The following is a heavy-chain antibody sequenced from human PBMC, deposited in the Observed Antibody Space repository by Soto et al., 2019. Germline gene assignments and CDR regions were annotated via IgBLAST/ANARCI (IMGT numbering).Heavy chain of an antibody. CDR2: INPSGGST. CDR3: ARDRAYCGGDCLEPDAFDI. J-gene: IGHJ3*02. V-gene: IGHV1-46*01. Sequence: GASVKVSCKASGYTFTSYYMHWVRQAPGQGLEWMGIINPSGGSTGYAQKFQGRVTMTRDTSTSTVYMELSSLRSEDTAVYYCARDRAYCGGDCLEPDAFDIWGQGTMVTVS. CDR1: GYTFTSYY. D-gene: IGHD2-21*02.